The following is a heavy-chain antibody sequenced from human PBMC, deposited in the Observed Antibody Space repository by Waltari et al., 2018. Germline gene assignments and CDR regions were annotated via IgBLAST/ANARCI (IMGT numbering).Heavy chain of an antibody. CDR1: GGTFSSYA. J-gene: IGHJ6*03. CDR3: ARDGYYYGSGSLAPYYYYYMDV. Sequence: QVQLVQSGAEVKKPGSSVKVSCKASGGTFSSYAISWVRQAPGQGLEWMGGIIPILGIANYAQKFQGRVTITADKSTSTAYMELSSLRSEDTAVYYCARDGYYYGSGSLAPYYYYYMDVWGKGTTVTVSS. D-gene: IGHD3-10*01. CDR2: IIPILGIA. V-gene: IGHV1-69*10.